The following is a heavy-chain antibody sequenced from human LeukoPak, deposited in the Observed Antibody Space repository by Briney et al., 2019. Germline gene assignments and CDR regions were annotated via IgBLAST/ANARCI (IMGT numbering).Heavy chain of an antibody. CDR3: ARDRGYSGYDGLDY. Sequence: SCKASGGTFSNYAMHWVRQAPGKGLEWVAVISYDGSNKYDADSVKGRFTISRDNSKNTLYLQMNSLRAEDTAVYYCARDRGYSGYDGLDYWGQGTLVTVSS. J-gene: IGHJ4*02. D-gene: IGHD5-12*01. CDR1: GGTFSNYA. CDR2: ISYDGSNK. V-gene: IGHV3-30-3*01.